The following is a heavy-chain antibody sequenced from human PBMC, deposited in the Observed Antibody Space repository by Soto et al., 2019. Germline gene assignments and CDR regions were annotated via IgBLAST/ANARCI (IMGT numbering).Heavy chain of an antibody. CDR1: GGSISSGGYS. Sequence: PSETLSLTCAVSGGSISSGGYSWSWIRQPPGKGLEWIGYIYHSGSTNYNPSLKSRVTISVDTSKNQFSLKLSSVTAADTAVYYCARLVNDYSNYGYPYGMDVWGQGTTVTVSS. V-gene: IGHV4-61*08. J-gene: IGHJ6*02. CDR3: ARLVNDYSNYGYPYGMDV. CDR2: IYHSGST. D-gene: IGHD4-4*01.